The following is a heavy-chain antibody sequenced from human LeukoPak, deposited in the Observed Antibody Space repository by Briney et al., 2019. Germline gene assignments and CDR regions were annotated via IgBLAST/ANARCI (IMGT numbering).Heavy chain of an antibody. CDR2: ISTDGSIE. CDR1: GFTFSSFA. V-gene: IGHV3-30-3*01. D-gene: IGHD3-16*02. CDR3: ARDARLGELSFPGAYDL. J-gene: IGHJ3*01. Sequence: GGSLRLSCAASGFTFSSFAVHWVRRAPGKGLEWVALISTDGSIENHADSVKGRFTISRDNSKNTLYLQMNSLRPEDTAVYYCARDARLGELSFPGAYDLWGQGTMVIVSS.